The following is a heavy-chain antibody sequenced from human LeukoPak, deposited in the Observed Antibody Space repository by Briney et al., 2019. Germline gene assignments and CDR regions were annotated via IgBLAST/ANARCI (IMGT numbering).Heavy chain of an antibody. CDR2: IKSKADGGTT. D-gene: IGHD2-15*01. CDR3: WRPVRGGLCSDADCHGMGY. CDR1: GFTITNAW. V-gene: IGHV3-15*01. Sequence: PGGSLRLSCAASGFTITNAWMSWVRQAPGKGLEWIGHIKSKADGGTTDYPAPVKGRFIVSRDDSKNMVFLQMNTLKTEDTAVYFCWRPVRGGLCSDADCHGMGYWGQGTLVTVSS. J-gene: IGHJ4*02.